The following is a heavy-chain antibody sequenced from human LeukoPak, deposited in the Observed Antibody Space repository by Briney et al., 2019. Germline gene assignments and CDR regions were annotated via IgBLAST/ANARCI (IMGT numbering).Heavy chain of an antibody. CDR2: ISSSGSTI. CDR1: GFTFSSYE. V-gene: IGHV3-48*03. D-gene: IGHD5-18*01. CDR3: ARDRGHSYGFDY. J-gene: IGHJ4*02. Sequence: GGSLRLSCAASGFTFSSYEMNWVRQAPGKGLEWVSYISSSGSTIYYADSVKGRFTISRDNAKNSLYLQMNSLRAEDTAVYYCARDRGHSYGFDYWGQGTLVTVSS.